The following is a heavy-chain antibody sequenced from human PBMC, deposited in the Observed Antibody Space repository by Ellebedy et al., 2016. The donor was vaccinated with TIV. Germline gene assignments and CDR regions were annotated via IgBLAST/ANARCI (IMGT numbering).Heavy chain of an antibody. Sequence: GGSLRLSCAASGFTFSSYAMSWVRQAPGKGLEWVSSISHGGASTSYADSVEGRFTISRDNSRNTLNLQMNSLRAEDTAVYYCAKGYYDSSGYYPWDYWGQGTLVTVSS. CDR1: GFTFSSYA. CDR2: ISHGGAST. V-gene: IGHV3-23*01. D-gene: IGHD3-22*01. J-gene: IGHJ4*02. CDR3: AKGYYDSSGYYPWDY.